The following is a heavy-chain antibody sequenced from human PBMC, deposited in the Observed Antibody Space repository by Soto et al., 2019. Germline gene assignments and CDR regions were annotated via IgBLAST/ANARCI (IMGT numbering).Heavy chain of an antibody. J-gene: IGHJ4*02. CDR2: ISGSGGST. D-gene: IGHD3-9*01. CDR1: GFTFSSYA. Sequence: GGSLRLSCAASGFTFSSYAMSWVRQAPGKGLEWVSAISGSGGSTYYADSVKGRFTISRDNSKNTLYLQMNSLRAEDTAVYYCAKDRPSNYDILTGYCAVDYWGQGTLVTVSS. CDR3: AKDRPSNYDILTGYCAVDY. V-gene: IGHV3-23*01.